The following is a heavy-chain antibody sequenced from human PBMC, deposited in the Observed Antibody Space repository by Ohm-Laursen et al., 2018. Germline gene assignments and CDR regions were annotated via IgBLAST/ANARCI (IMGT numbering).Heavy chain of an antibody. J-gene: IGHJ4*02. V-gene: IGHV4-59*12. CDR1: GVSISSYY. D-gene: IGHD6-13*01. CDR3: AKDRITAAGTPPFDS. Sequence: TLSLTCTVSGVSISSYYWSWIRQPPGKGLEWIGYIYYSGSTNYNPSLKSRVTLSVDTSKNHFSLNLSSVTAADTAVYYCAKDRITAAGTPPFDSWGQGTLVTVSS. CDR2: IYYSGST.